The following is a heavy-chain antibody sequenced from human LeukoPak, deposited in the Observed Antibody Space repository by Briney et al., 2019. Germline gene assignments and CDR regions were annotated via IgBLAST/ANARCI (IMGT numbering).Heavy chain of an antibody. J-gene: IGHJ6*02. V-gene: IGHV4-34*10. D-gene: IGHD5-12*01. CDR1: GGPFTGAY. CDR3: ARDLSIVATNYYYYYGMDV. CDR2: IIHTGDT. Sequence: PSETLSLTCAVSGGPFTGAYWSWVCQPPGKGLEWIGEIIHTGDTNYNPSLQSRIRMSVDKSRRQFFLTLTSVTAADTAVYYCARDLSIVATNYYYYYGMDVWGQGTTVTVSS.